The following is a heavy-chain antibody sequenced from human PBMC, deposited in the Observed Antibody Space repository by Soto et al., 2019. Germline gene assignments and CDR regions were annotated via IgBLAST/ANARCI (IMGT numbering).Heavy chain of an antibody. CDR3: ARVGSAWTPPDY. Sequence: EVQLVESGGGLVQPGGSLRLSCAASGFTFSSYWMHWVRQAPGKGLMWVSRINSDGSSTNYADSVKGRFTISRDNAKNTLYLQMSSLRAEDTAVYYCARVGSAWTPPDYWGQGTLVTVSS. CDR1: GFTFSSYW. CDR2: INSDGSST. V-gene: IGHV3-74*01. J-gene: IGHJ4*02. D-gene: IGHD6-19*01.